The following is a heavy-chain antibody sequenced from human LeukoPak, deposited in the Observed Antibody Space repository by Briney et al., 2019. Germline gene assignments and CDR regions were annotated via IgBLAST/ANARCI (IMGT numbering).Heavy chain of an antibody. J-gene: IGHJ5*02. Sequence: SVTVSCKASGGTFSSYAISWVRQAPGQGLEWMGRIIPILGIANYAQKFQGRVTITADKSTSTAYMELSSLRSEDTAVYYCGYDSSGYYYSNWFDPWGQGTLVTVSS. V-gene: IGHV1-69*04. CDR3: GYDSSGYYYSNWFDP. D-gene: IGHD3-22*01. CDR2: IIPILGIA. CDR1: GGTFSSYA.